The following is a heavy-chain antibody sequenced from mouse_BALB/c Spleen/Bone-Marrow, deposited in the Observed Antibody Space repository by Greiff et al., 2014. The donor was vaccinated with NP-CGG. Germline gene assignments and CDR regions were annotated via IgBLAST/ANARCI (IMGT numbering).Heavy chain of an antibody. CDR3: ARSGNYWYFDV. Sequence: VQLQQSGAELARPGASVKLSCKASGYTFTSYWMQWVKQRPGQGLEWIGAIYPGDSDTRYTQKFKGKATLTADKSSSTAYMQLSSLASEDSAVYYCARSGNYWYFDVWGAGTTVTVSS. V-gene: IGHV1-87*01. CDR2: IYPGDSDT. CDR1: GYTFTSYW. J-gene: IGHJ1*01. D-gene: IGHD2-1*01.